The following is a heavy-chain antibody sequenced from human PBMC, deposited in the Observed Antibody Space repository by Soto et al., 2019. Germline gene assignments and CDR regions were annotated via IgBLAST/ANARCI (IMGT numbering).Heavy chain of an antibody. CDR1: GFTFSIYW. D-gene: IGHD6-6*01. Sequence: GGSLRLSCAASGFTFSIYWMHWVRQAPGKGLVWVSRINSDGSSTSYADSVKGRFTISRDNAKNTLYLRMNSLRAEDTAVYYCARNLLDLYSSSPGIDYWGQGTLVTVS. J-gene: IGHJ4*02. CDR3: ARNLLDLYSSSPGIDY. CDR2: INSDGSST. V-gene: IGHV3-74*01.